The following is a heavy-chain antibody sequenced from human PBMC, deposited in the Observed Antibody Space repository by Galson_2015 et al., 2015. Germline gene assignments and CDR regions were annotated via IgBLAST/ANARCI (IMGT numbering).Heavy chain of an antibody. D-gene: IGHD1-26*01. V-gene: IGHV1-3*01. CDR2: INAGNGNT. CDR3: ARDQGGSGRAFDY. Sequence: SVKVSCKASGYTFTSYAMHWVRQAPGQRLEWMGWINAGNGNTKYSQKFQGRVTITRDTSASTAYMELSSLRSEDTAVYYCARDQGGSGRAFDYWGQGTLVTVSS. CDR1: GYTFTSYA. J-gene: IGHJ4*02.